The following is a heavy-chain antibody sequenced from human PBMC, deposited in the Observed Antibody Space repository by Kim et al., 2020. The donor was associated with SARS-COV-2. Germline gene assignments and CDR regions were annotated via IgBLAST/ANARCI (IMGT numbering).Heavy chain of an antibody. CDR2: IYSGGSST. V-gene: IGHV3-23*03. J-gene: IGHJ6*02. CDR1: GFTFSSYA. Sequence: GGSLRLSCAASGFTFSSYAMSWVRQAPGKGLEWVSVIYSGGSSTYYADSVKGRFTISRDNSKNTRYLQMNSLRAEDKAVYYCAKDPVLWFGELWEDVWGQGTTVTVSS. CDR3: AKDPVLWFGELWEDV. D-gene: IGHD3-10*01.